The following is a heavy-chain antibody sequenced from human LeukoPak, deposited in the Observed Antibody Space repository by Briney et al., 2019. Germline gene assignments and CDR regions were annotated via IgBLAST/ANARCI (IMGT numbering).Heavy chain of an antibody. V-gene: IGHV4-59*12. CDR2: IYYSGST. CDR3: ASDTITMVRGVKIASNY. J-gene: IGHJ4*02. Sequence: SETLSLTCTVSGGSISSYYWSWIRQPPGKGLEWIGYIYYSGSTNYNPSLKSRVTISVDRSKNQFSLKLSSVTAADTAVYYCASDTITMVRGVKIASNYWGQGTLVTVSS. CDR1: GGSISSYY. D-gene: IGHD3-10*01.